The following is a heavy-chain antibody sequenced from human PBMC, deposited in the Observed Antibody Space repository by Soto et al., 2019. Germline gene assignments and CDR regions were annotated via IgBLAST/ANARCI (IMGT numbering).Heavy chain of an antibody. CDR3: VKHRGGKDGCSLHDIDSFVI. CDR1: GYSFTSYW. J-gene: IGHJ3*02. CDR2: IDPSDSYT. V-gene: IGHV5-10-1*01. Sequence: GESLKISCKGSGYSFTSYWISWVRQMPGKGLEWLGRIDPSDSYTNYSPSFQGHVTISADKSLSTAYLQWSSLKASDTAMYYCVKHRGGKDGCSLHDIDSFVILYQETMVTVS. D-gene: IGHD2-15*01.